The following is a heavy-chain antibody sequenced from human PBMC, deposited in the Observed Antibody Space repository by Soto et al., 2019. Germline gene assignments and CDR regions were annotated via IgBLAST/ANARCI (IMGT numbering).Heavy chain of an antibody. CDR1: GGTFSSRA. Sequence: QVQLVQSGPEVKKTGTSVKVSCKASGGTFSSRAISWVRQAPGQGLEWMGGIIPVFGRVNYAEKFQDRVTITADESTGTVYIELSNLRSEHTALYYRANSRGGPFLGYHGMDIWGQGTTVSVSS. CDR2: IIPVFGRV. CDR3: ANSRGGPFLGYHGMDI. D-gene: IGHD1-26*01. V-gene: IGHV1-69*01. J-gene: IGHJ6*02.